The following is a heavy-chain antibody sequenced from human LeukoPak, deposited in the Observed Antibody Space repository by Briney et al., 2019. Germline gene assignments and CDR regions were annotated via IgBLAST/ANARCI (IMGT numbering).Heavy chain of an antibody. CDR2: IYYSGST. CDR3: ARETIWFDP. Sequence: SETLSLTCTVSGGSISSHYWSWIRQPPGKGLEWIGYIYYSGSTNYNPSLKSRVTISVDTSKNQFSLKLSSVTAADAAVYCCARETIWFDPWGQGTLVTVSS. J-gene: IGHJ5*02. CDR1: GGSISSHY. V-gene: IGHV4-59*11. D-gene: IGHD1-7*01.